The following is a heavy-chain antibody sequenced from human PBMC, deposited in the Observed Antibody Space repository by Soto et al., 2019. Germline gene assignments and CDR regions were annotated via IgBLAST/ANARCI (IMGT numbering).Heavy chain of an antibody. D-gene: IGHD6-19*01. CDR2: VTRGGTS. V-gene: IGHV3-23*01. J-gene: IGHJ4*02. Sequence: EVQLLASGGDLVQPGGSLRLFFAASGFTFSNYAMTWVRQAPGKGLEWVSTVTRGGTSFYGDTVKGRFTISRDNSRGTLYLQMSSLRADDTAVYYCARTAKFNSQSSGWANRFDYWGQGTLVTVSS. CDR3: ARTAKFNSQSSGWANRFDY. CDR1: GFTFSNYA.